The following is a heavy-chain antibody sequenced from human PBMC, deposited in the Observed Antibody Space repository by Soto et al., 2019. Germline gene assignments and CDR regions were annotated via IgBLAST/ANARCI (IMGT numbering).Heavy chain of an antibody. J-gene: IGHJ4*02. CDR2: TYYRSKWYN. V-gene: IGHV6-1*01. CDR1: GTSVSSNSAA. CDR3: AREYRAAAAGVIDY. Sequence: SQTLPRTCAISGTSVSSNSAAWNWIRQSQSRGLEWLGRTYYRSKWYNDYAVSVKSRMTINPDTSKNQFSLQLNSVTPEDTAVYYCAREYRAAAAGVIDYWGQGTLVTVSS. D-gene: IGHD6-13*01.